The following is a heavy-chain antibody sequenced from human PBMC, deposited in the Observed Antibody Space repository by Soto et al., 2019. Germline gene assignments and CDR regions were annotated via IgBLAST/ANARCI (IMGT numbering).Heavy chain of an antibody. J-gene: IGHJ4*02. D-gene: IGHD3-16*02. V-gene: IGHV4-31*11. CDR3: ARTYYAYNWESYRTEGSYYFDF. CDR1: GGSISSSGGYY. CDR2: IYYSGST. Sequence: PSETLSLTCAVSGGSISSSGGYYWSWIRQHPGKGLEWIGYIYYSGSTSYNPSLKSRVTISVDTSKNQISLKLSSVTAADTAVYYCARTYYAYNWESYRTEGSYYFDFWGQGALVTVSS.